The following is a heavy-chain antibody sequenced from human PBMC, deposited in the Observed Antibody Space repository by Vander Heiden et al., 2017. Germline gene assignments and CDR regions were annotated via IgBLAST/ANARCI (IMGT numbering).Heavy chain of an antibody. Sequence: EVQLVESGGGLVQPGRALKLPCAGSGFTFTEHAMHWVRQVPGKCLEWVSGILWDNSRIGYADSVKCRFTISRDNGKNSLYLQMNSLRPEDTALYYCGKDMTPGGLDVWGHGTTVTVSS. D-gene: IGHD3-10*01. J-gene: IGHJ6*02. CDR1: GFTFTEHA. V-gene: IGHV3-9*01. CDR2: ILWDNSRI. CDR3: GKDMTPGGLDV.